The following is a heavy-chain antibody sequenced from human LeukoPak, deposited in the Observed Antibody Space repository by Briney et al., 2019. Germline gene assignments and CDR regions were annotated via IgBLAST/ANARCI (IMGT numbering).Heavy chain of an antibody. D-gene: IGHD3-22*01. CDR2: ISAYNGNT. V-gene: IGHV1-18*01. J-gene: IGHJ4*02. Sequence: GASVKVSCKASGYTFTSYGISWVRQAPGQGLEWMGWISAYNGNTNYAQKLQGRVTMTTDTSTSTAYMELRSLRSYDTAVYYCARDHEGLNDSSGYYYVYWGQGTLVTVSS. CDR3: ARDHEGLNDSSGYYYVY. CDR1: GYTFTSYG.